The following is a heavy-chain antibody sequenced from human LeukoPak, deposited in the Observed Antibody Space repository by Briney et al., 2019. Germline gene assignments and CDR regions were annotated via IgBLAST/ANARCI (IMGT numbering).Heavy chain of an antibody. CDR3: ARGTGGPNYYYYYMDV. CDR1: GFTFSDYY. J-gene: IGHJ6*03. D-gene: IGHD7-27*01. V-gene: IGHV3-11*01. CDR2: ISSSGSTI. Sequence: GSLLLSCAASGFTFSDYYMSWTRPAPGKGLEWVSYISSSGSTIYYADSVKGRFTISRDNAKNSLYLQMNSLRAEDTAVYYCARGTGGPNYYYYYMDVWGKGTTVTVSS.